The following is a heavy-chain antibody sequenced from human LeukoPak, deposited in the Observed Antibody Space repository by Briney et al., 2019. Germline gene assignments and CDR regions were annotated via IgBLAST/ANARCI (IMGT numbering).Heavy chain of an antibody. V-gene: IGHV1-2*02. CDR3: PRSEGYYYGSGSFFDH. J-gene: IGHJ4*02. CDR1: GYTFTGYY. CDR2: INPNSGGT. D-gene: IGHD3-10*01. Sequence: ASVKVSCKASGYTFTGYYMHWVRQAPGQGLEWMGWINPNSGGTNYAQKFQGRVTMTRETSISTAYIELRRLTSDDTAVYYCPRSEGYYYGSGSFFDHWRQETLVTVSS.